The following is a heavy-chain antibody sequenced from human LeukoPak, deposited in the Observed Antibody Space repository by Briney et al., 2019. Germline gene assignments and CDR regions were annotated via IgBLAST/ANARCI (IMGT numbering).Heavy chain of an antibody. J-gene: IGHJ4*02. D-gene: IGHD4-17*01. Sequence: GGSLRLSCAASGFTFSSYAMHWVRQAPGKGLEWVAVISYDGSNKYYADSVKGRFTISRDNSKNTLYLQMNSLRAEDTAVYYCAREGDYVDPYYFDYWGQGTLVTVSS. CDR2: ISYDGSNK. CDR1: GFTFSSYA. V-gene: IGHV3-30-3*01. CDR3: AREGDYVDPYYFDY.